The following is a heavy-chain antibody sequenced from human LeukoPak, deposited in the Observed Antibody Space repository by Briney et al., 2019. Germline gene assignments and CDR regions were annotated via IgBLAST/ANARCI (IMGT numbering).Heavy chain of an antibody. Sequence: PGGSLRLSCAASGFTFSSYAMSWVRQAPGKGLEWVSAISGSGGSTYYADSVKGRFTISRDNSKNTLYLQMNSLRAEDTAVYYCAKDRSTMIVVDPYDAFDIWGQGTMVTVSS. CDR2: ISGSGGST. CDR3: AKDRSTMIVVDPYDAFDI. J-gene: IGHJ3*02. V-gene: IGHV3-23*01. CDR1: GFTFSSYA. D-gene: IGHD3-22*01.